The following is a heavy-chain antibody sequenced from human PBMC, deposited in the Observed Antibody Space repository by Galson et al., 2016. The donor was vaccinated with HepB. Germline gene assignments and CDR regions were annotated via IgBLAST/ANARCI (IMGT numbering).Heavy chain of an antibody. Sequence: SLRLSCAASGFTFSSYAMTWVHQAPGKGLEWVSVITSGGSTYYAASVKGRFTISRDNAKNSLYLQMNSLRAEDTAVYYCARDHLWAFDYWGQGTLSPSPQ. D-gene: IGHD7-27*01. CDR2: ITSGGST. V-gene: IGHV3-23*01. J-gene: IGHJ4*02. CDR3: ARDHLWAFDY. CDR1: GFTFSSYA.